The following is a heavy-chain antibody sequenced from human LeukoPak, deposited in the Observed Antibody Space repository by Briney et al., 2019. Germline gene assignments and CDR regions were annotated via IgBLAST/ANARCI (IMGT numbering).Heavy chain of an antibody. V-gene: IGHV4-59*01. D-gene: IGHD2-15*01. CDR2: VYYNGSA. J-gene: IGHJ4*02. CDR3: ARKGGHFDY. CDR1: GDSINYYY. Sequence: SETLSLTCTVSGDSINYYYWSWIRQSPGKGLEWIGYVYYNGSAKYNPSLKSRVTISVDVPKNQFSLKVSSVTAADTAIYYCARKGGHFDYWGPGTLVTVSS.